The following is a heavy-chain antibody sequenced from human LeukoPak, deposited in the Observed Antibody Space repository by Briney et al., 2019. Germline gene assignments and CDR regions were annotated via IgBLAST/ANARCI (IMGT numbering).Heavy chain of an antibody. Sequence: SETLSLTCTVSGGSISSYYWTWIRQPAGKGLEWIGRIYASGSTSYNPSLKSRVTMSVDPSKNQFSLRLNSVTAADTAVYYCASPGYSSGWYAFDIWGQGTMVTVSS. J-gene: IGHJ3*02. CDR3: ASPGYSSGWYAFDI. D-gene: IGHD6-19*01. V-gene: IGHV4-4*07. CDR2: IYASGST. CDR1: GGSISSYY.